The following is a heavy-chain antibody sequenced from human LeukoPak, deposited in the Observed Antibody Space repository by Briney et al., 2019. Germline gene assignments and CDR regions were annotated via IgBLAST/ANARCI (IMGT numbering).Heavy chain of an antibody. CDR3: ARRGIAARNWYFDL. Sequence: SETLSLTCAVYGGSFSGYYWSWIRQPPGKGLEWIWEINHSGSTNYNPSLKSRVTISVDTSKNQFSLKLSSVTAADTAVYYCARRGIAARNWYFDLWGRGTLVTVSS. CDR2: INHSGST. V-gene: IGHV4-34*01. J-gene: IGHJ2*01. D-gene: IGHD6-6*01. CDR1: GGSFSGYY.